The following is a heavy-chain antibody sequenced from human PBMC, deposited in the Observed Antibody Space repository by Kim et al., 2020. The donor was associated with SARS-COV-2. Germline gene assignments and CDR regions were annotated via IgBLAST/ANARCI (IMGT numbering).Heavy chain of an antibody. CDR1: GYTFTSYG. CDR3: AREDDYDSSAYNWFDP. V-gene: IGHV1-18*01. Sequence: ASVKVSCKASGYTFTSYGISWVRQAPGQGLEWMGWISAYNGNTNYAQKLQGRVTMTTDTSTSTAYMELRSLRSDDTAVYYCAREDDYDSSAYNWFDPWGQGTLVTVST. D-gene: IGHD3-22*01. CDR2: ISAYNGNT. J-gene: IGHJ5*02.